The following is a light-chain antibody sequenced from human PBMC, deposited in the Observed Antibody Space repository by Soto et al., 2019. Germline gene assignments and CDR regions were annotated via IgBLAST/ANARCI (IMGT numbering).Light chain of an antibody. Sequence: EIVMTQSPATLSVSPGERATLSCRASQSFSSNLAWYQQRSGQAPRLLIYGASTRATGIPARFSGSGSGTEFTLTISSLQSEDFAVYYCQQYNNWPQTFGQGTKVDIK. CDR3: QQYNNWPQT. CDR1: QSFSSN. V-gene: IGKV3-15*01. J-gene: IGKJ1*01. CDR2: GAS.